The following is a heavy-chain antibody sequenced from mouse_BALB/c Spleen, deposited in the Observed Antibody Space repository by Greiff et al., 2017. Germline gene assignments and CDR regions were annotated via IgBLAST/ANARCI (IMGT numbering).Heavy chain of an antibody. V-gene: IGHV14-4*02. CDR2: IDPENGDT. J-gene: IGHJ3*01. CDR3: KTGTLLAY. Sequence: VHVKQSGAELVRSGASVKLSCTASGFNIKDYYMHWVKQRPEQGLEWIGWIDPENGDTEYAPKFQGKATMTADTSSNTAYMQLSSLTSEDTAVYYCKTGTLLAYWGEGTLVTVSA. CDR1: GFNIKDYY. D-gene: IGHD4-1*01.